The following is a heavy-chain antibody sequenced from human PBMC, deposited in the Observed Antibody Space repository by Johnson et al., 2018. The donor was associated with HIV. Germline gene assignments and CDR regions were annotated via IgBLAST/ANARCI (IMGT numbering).Heavy chain of an antibody. J-gene: IGHJ3*01. D-gene: IGHD6-6*01. Sequence: HVQLVESGGGVVQPGRSLRLSCAASRSTFSSYAMHWVRQAPGQGLEWVAVISYDGSNEYYADSVKGRFTISRDNSKNTLYLQLNSLRAEDTAVYYCARGQIAARWSDALHFWGQGTKVTISS. CDR2: ISYDGSNE. V-gene: IGHV3-30*04. CDR3: ARGQIAARWSDALHF. CDR1: RSTFSSYA.